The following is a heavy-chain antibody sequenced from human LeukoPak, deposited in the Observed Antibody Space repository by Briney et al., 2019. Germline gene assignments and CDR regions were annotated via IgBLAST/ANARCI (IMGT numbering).Heavy chain of an antibody. CDR3: AGGGVGDRLGY. Sequence: PSETLSLTCAVYGRSFSGYYWTWIRQPPGKGLEWIGEINLSGSVNYHPSLKSRVTISVDTSKNQFSLNLNSVTAADTAVYYCAGGGVGDRLGYWGQGTLVTVSS. D-gene: IGHD3-10*01. J-gene: IGHJ4*02. V-gene: IGHV4-34*01. CDR2: INLSGSV. CDR1: GRSFSGYY.